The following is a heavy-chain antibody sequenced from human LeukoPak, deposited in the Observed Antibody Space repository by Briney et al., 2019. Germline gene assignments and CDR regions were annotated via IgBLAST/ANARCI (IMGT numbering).Heavy chain of an antibody. D-gene: IGHD4-17*01. CDR3: ARGTTVSLPGAFDI. CDR1: GFTVSSNY. V-gene: IGHV3-66*01. Sequence: GGSLRLSCAASGFTVSSNYMSWVRQAPGKGLEWVSVIYSGGSTYYADSVKGRFTISRDNSKNTLYLQMNSLRAEDTAVYYCARGTTVSLPGAFDIWGQGTMVTVSS. J-gene: IGHJ3*02. CDR2: IYSGGST.